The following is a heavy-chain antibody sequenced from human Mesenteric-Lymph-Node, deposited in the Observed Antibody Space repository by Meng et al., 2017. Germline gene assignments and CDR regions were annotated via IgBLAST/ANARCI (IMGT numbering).Heavy chain of an antibody. CDR3: ARYSLRDGYNYWDYHFDY. CDR1: GYSFTSYG. J-gene: IGHJ4*02. Sequence: VQVVASVVEVKKPGASVKCSCTASGYSFTSYGISWVGPAPGQGLEWMGWISAYDGNTNYAQKFQGRVTMATDTSTNTAYMELRSLRSEDTAVYYCARYSLRDGYNYWDYHFDYWGQGTLVTVSS. CDR2: ISAYDGNT. D-gene: IGHD5-24*01. V-gene: IGHV1-18*01.